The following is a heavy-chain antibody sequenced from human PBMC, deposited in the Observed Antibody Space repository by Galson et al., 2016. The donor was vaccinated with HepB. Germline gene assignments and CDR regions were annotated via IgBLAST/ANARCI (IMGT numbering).Heavy chain of an antibody. D-gene: IGHD3-16*01. V-gene: IGHV3-23*01. J-gene: IGHJ4*02. CDR3: GKHGGFDY. CDR2: IIGSGGTT. Sequence: SLRLSCAASGFSFSTSGMSWVRQTPGRGLEWVSGIIGSGGTTHYADSVKGRFTISRDNSNNTLYLYMNSLRAGDTAVYYCGKHGGFDYWGQGALVTVSS. CDR1: GFSFSTSG.